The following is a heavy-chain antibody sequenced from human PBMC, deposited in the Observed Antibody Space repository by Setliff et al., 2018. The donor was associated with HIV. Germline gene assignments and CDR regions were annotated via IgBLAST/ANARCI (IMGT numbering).Heavy chain of an antibody. Sequence: ASVKVSCKASGYTLTNYAMHWVRQAPGQRLEWMGCINAGNDNTKYSQNFQGRVTITKDTSASTVYMELSSLRSEDTAVYYCARDQALEMATKWGQGTLVTVSS. J-gene: IGHJ4*02. CDR2: INAGNDNT. CDR3: ARDQALEMATK. V-gene: IGHV1-3*01. CDR1: GYTLTNYA. D-gene: IGHD5-12*01.